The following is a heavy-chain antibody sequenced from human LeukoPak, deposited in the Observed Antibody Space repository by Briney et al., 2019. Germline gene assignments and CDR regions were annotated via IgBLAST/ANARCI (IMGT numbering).Heavy chain of an antibody. D-gene: IGHD4-17*01. CDR3: ATEYGDYVANYFDY. V-gene: IGHV3-23*01. Sequence: GGSLRLSCAASGFAFSRYSMNWVRQAPGKGLEWVSAISGSGGSTYYADSVKGRFTISRDNSKNTLYLQMNSLRAEDTAVYYCATEYGDYVANYFDYWGQGTLVTVSS. CDR1: GFAFSRYS. CDR2: ISGSGGST. J-gene: IGHJ4*02.